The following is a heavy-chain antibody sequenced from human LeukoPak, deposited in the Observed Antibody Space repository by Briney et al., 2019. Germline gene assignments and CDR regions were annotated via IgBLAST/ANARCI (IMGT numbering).Heavy chain of an antibody. CDR2: VYTGDSDT. V-gene: IGHV5-51*01. D-gene: IGHD2-8*02. CDR3: ARRSTAWPLDY. J-gene: IGHJ4*02. CDR1: GNSVTCFW. Sequence: EPLKISCKGSGNSVTCFWIGWVRPSPGKGPEWMGIVYTGDSDTRYSPSFQGQVTISADKSISTPYLRWSSVKASDADIYYWARRSTAWPLDYWGQGTLVTVSS.